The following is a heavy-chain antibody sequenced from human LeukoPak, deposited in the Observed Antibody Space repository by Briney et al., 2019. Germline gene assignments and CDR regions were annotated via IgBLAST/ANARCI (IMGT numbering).Heavy chain of an antibody. CDR1: GGTISGYY. CDR3: ARSSIGDWYFDL. D-gene: IGHD6-6*01. Sequence: KPSETLSLTCTVSGGTISGYYWSWIRQSPGKGLEWIGHIYYSGTTNYSPSLKSRVTISVDTSKDEFSLKLNSVTAADTAVYFCARSSIGDWYFDLWGRGTLVTVSS. CDR2: IYYSGTT. V-gene: IGHV4-59*01. J-gene: IGHJ2*01.